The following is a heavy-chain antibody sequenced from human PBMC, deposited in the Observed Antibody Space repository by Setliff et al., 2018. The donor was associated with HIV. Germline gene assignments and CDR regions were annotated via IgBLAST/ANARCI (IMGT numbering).Heavy chain of an antibody. CDR3: ATCRHRPSIWFDP. Sequence: PSETLSLTCAVSGASDISYIWWSWVRRPPGKGLEWIGEIYHSGSTNYNPSLKSRVTISVDKSKNQFSLKLISVTAADTAVYYCATCRHRPSIWFDPWGQGTVVTVSS. J-gene: IGHJ5*02. CDR2: IYHSGST. V-gene: IGHV4-4*02. CDR1: GASDISYIW.